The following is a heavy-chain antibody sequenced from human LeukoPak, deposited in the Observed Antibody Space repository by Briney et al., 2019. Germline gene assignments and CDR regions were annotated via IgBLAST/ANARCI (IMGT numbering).Heavy chain of an antibody. J-gene: IGHJ6*02. V-gene: IGHV4-59*01. CDR2: IYYSGST. CDR1: GGSISSYY. D-gene: IGHD6-19*01. CDR3: ARVPAVAGTLYYSGMDV. Sequence: SETLSLTCTVSGGSISSYYWSWIRQPPGKGLEWMGYIYYSGSTNYNPSLKSRVTISVDTSKNQFSLKLSSVTAADTAVYYCARVPAVAGTLYYSGMDVWGQGTTVTVSS.